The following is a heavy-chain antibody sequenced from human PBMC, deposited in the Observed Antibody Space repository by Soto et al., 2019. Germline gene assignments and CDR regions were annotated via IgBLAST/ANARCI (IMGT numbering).Heavy chain of an antibody. CDR1: GFTFSTYA. CDR3: ARGGYSYGH. J-gene: IGHJ4*02. D-gene: IGHD5-18*01. V-gene: IGHV3-23*01. CDR2: ITASDVSA. Sequence: EVQLLESGGGLVQPGGSLRISCAASGFTFSTYAMTWVRQAPGKGLERISSITASDVSAYYADSVKGRFTISRDNPMNTLYLQMNSLRAEDTAVYYCARGGYSYGHWGQGTLVTVSS.